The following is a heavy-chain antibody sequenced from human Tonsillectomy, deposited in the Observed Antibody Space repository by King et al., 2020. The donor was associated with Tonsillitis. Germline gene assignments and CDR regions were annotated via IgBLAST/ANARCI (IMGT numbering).Heavy chain of an antibody. CDR1: GFPFSSYW. Sequence: VQLVESGGGLVQPGGSLSLSCAASGFPFSSYWMSWVRQAPGKGLEWVANMKQDGSEKYYVDSVKGRFTISRDNAKNSLYLQGNSLRAEDTAVYYCAREKSSRWYFDPWGRGTLVTVSS. J-gene: IGHJ2*01. CDR2: MKQDGSEK. V-gene: IGHV3-7*03. CDR3: AREKSSRWYFDP.